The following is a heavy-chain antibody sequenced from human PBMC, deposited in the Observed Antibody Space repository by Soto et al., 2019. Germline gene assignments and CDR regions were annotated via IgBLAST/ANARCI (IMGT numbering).Heavy chain of an antibody. CDR2: IDNCGGIT. J-gene: IGHJ4*02. Sequence: EVQLLESGGGLVQPGGSLRLSCAASGFSFSTYAMIWVRQAPGKGLERVSTIDNCGGITYYADSVKGRFTSSRDNSKNSLYLQMNSLRSEDTAVYYCAKGGYNYGFLFDCWGQGTLVTVSS. D-gene: IGHD5-18*01. V-gene: IGHV3-23*05. CDR1: GFSFSTYA. CDR3: AKGGYNYGFLFDC.